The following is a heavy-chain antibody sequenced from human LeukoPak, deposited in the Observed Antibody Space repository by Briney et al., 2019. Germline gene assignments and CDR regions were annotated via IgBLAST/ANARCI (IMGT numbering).Heavy chain of an antibody. CDR3: ARPGGAGDFDY. CDR2: IYHSGST. J-gene: IGHJ4*02. Sequence: SETLSLTCTVSGDSISSYYWGWIRQPPGKGLEWIGSIYHSGSTYYNPSLKSRVTISVDTSKNQFSLKLSSVTAADTAVYYCARPGGAGDFDYWGQGTLVTVSS. CDR1: GDSISSYY. D-gene: IGHD3-16*01. V-gene: IGHV4-38-2*02.